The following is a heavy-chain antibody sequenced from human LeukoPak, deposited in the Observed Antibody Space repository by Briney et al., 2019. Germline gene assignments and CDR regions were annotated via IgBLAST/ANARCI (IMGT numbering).Heavy chain of an antibody. Sequence: PSETLYLTCTVSGGSISSYYWSWIRQPPGKGLEWIGYIYYSGSTNYNPSLKSRVTISVDTSKNQFSLKLRSVTAADTAVYYCARGGTAMVPLDYWGQGTLVTVSS. D-gene: IGHD5-18*01. V-gene: IGHV4-59*01. CDR2: IYYSGST. CDR1: GGSISSYY. J-gene: IGHJ4*02. CDR3: ARGGTAMVPLDY.